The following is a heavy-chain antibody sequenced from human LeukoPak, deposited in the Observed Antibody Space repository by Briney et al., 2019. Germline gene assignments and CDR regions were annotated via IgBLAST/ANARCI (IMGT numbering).Heavy chain of an antibody. CDR2: INHSGST. CDR3: ASLVGIAAHMDNNDY. Sequence: SETLSLTCAVYGGSFSGYYWSWIRQPPGKGLEWIGEINHSGSTNYNPSLKSRVTISVDTSKNQFSLKLSSVTAADTAVYYCASLVGIAAHMDNNDYWGQGTLVTVSS. J-gene: IGHJ4*02. V-gene: IGHV4-34*01. D-gene: IGHD6-13*01. CDR1: GGSFSGYY.